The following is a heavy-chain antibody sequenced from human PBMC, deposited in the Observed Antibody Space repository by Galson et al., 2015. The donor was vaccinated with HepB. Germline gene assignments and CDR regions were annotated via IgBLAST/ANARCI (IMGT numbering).Heavy chain of an antibody. Sequence: SVKVSCKASGGTFSSYAISWVRQAPGQGLEWMGRIIPILGIANYAQKFQGRVTITADKSTSTAYMELSSLRSEDTAVYYCARPRCSGGSCYPYYFDYWGQGTLVTVSS. CDR1: GGTFSSYA. J-gene: IGHJ4*02. D-gene: IGHD2-15*01. V-gene: IGHV1-69*04. CDR3: ARPRCSGGSCYPYYFDY. CDR2: IIPILGIA.